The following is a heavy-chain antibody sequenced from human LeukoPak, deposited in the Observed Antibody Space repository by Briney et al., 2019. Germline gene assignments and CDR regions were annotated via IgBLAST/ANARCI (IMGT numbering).Heavy chain of an antibody. CDR1: GGSISSGSYY. CDR3: ARLVVVAATGYYYGMDV. J-gene: IGHJ6*02. CDR2: IYTSGST. Sequence: SQTLSLTCTVSGGSISSGSYYWSWIRQPAGKGLEWIGRIYTSGSTNYNPSLKSRVTISVDTSKNQFSLKLSSVTAVDTAVYYCARLVVVAATGYYYGMDVWGQGTTVTVSS. D-gene: IGHD2-15*01. V-gene: IGHV4-61*02.